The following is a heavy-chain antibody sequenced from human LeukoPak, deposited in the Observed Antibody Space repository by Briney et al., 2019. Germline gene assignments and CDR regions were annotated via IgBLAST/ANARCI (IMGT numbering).Heavy chain of an antibody. CDR2: INHSGST. CDR3: ARVNDFWSGYQAGADY. J-gene: IGHJ4*02. V-gene: IGHV4-34*01. CDR1: GGSFSGYY. D-gene: IGHD3-3*01. Sequence: PSETLSLTCAVYGGSFSGYYWSWIRQPPGKGLEWIGEINHSGSTNYNPSLKSRVTISVDTSKNQFSLKLSSVTAADTAVYYCARVNDFWSGYQAGADYWGQGTLVTVSS.